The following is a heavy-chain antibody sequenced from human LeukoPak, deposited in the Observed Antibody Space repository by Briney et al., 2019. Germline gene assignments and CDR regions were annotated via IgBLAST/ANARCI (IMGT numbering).Heavy chain of an antibody. D-gene: IGHD4-23*01. CDR3: ATIYGVDSGYYYYYYMDV. CDR1: GGSISSNNYY. V-gene: IGHV4-61*02. CDR2: IYTSGST. Sequence: SETLSLTCTVSGGSISSNNYYWSWIRQPAGKGLEWVGRIYTSGSTNYNPSLKSRVTISLDTSRNQFSLKLSSVTAADTAVYHCATIYGVDSGYYYYYYMDVWGKGTTVTVSS. J-gene: IGHJ6*03.